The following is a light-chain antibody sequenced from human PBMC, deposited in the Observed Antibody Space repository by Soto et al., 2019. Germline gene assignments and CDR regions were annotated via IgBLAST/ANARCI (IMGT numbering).Light chain of an antibody. V-gene: IGLV2-14*01. Sequence: QSALTQPASVSGSPGQSISISCTGTSNDIGAFDYVSWYQQHPGKAPKLILFEVFNRPSGVSTRFSGSKSGSTASLTISGLQAEDEADYFCSSYTTNNAHVFGGGTK. J-gene: IGLJ2*01. CDR1: SNDIGAFDY. CDR2: EVF. CDR3: SSYTTNNAHV.